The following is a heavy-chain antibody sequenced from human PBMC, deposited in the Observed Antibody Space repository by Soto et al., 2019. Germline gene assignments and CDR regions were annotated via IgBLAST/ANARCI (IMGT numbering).Heavy chain of an antibody. V-gene: IGHV3-7*03. CDR3: ARENWGSYDY. D-gene: IGHD7-27*01. CDR2: LDQVGSKT. CDR1: GFTFSYYW. Sequence: EVPLVESGGDLVHPGGSLRLSCAASGFTFSYYWMTWVRQAPGKGLEWVATLDQVGSKTFYVDSVKGRFTISRDNARNSLSLQMNSLRAEDTAVYYCARENWGSYDYLGQGTLVTVSS. J-gene: IGHJ4*02.